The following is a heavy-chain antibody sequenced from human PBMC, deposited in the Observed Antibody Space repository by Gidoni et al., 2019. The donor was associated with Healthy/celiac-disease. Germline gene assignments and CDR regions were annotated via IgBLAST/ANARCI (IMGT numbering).Heavy chain of an antibody. J-gene: IGHJ3*02. V-gene: IGHV3-23*01. CDR1: GFTFSSYA. CDR2: ISGSGGST. D-gene: IGHD5-12*01. CDR3: AKDVLLVATIDPSAFDI. Sequence: EVQLLESGGGLVQPGGSLRLSCAASGFTFSSYAMSWVRQAPGKGLEWVSAISGSGGSTYYADSVKGRFTISRDNSKNTLYLQMNSLRAEDTAVYYCAKDVLLVATIDPSAFDIWGQGTMVTVSS.